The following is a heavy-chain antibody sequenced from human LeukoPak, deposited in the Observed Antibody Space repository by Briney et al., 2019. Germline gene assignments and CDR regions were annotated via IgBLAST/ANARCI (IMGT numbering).Heavy chain of an antibody. V-gene: IGHV4-31*03. CDR3: TVGPHHYFDS. CDR2: IHYSGST. J-gene: IGHJ4*02. D-gene: IGHD4-11*01. Sequence: PSQTLSLTGIVSGGSISSGAYYWNWIRQHPGKGLEWIGYIHYSGSTTSNPSLKSRVAISVDTSKSQFSLKVSSVTAADTAVYYCTVGPHHYFDSWGQGTLVTVSS. CDR1: GGSISSGAYY.